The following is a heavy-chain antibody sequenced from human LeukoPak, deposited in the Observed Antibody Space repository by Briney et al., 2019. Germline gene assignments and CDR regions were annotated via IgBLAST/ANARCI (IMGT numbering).Heavy chain of an antibody. CDR3: ARYCSSTSCYLNGMDV. CDR1: GASISSYY. J-gene: IGHJ6*04. CDR2: IYYSGSK. V-gene: IGHV4-59*01. D-gene: IGHD2-2*01. Sequence: SETLSLTCTVYGASISSYYWSWIRQPPGKGLEWIGYIYYSGSKNYNTSLKSRVTISVDTSKDQFSLKLSSVTAADTGVYYCARYCSSTSCYLNGMDVWGKGTTVTVSS.